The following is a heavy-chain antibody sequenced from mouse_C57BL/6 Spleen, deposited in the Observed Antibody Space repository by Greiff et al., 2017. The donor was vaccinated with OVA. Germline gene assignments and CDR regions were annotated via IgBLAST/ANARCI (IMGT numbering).Heavy chain of an antibody. Sequence: QVQLQQPGAELVMPGASVKLSCKASGYTFTSYWMHWVKQRPGQGLEWIGEIDPSDSYTNYNQKFKGKSTLTVDKSSSTAYMQLSSLTSEDSAGYYCARRDDNYFDYWGQGTTLTVSS. CDR3: ARRDDNYFDY. J-gene: IGHJ2*01. CDR1: GYTFTSYW. CDR2: IDPSDSYT. D-gene: IGHD2-3*01. V-gene: IGHV1-69*01.